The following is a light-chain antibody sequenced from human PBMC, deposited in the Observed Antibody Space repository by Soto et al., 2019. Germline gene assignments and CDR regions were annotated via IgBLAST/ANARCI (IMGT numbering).Light chain of an antibody. J-gene: IGLJ2*01. Sequence: QPVLTQPPSASGSPGQSVTISCTGTSSDVGDNYVSWYQQHLGKAPKLIIYEVSQRPSGVPDRFSASKSGSTASLTISGIQAEDEADYYCSSYSTTSSPHVLFGGGTKLTVL. CDR2: EVS. CDR3: SSYSTTSSPHVL. V-gene: IGLV2-8*01. CDR1: SSDVGDNY.